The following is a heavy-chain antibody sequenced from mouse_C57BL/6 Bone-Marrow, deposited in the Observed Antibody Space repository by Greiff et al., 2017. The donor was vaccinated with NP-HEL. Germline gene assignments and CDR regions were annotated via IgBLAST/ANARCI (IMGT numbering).Heavy chain of an antibody. CDR3: AGAYYSNLYYFDY. J-gene: IGHJ2*01. D-gene: IGHD2-5*01. V-gene: IGHV1-42*01. CDR1: GYSFTGYY. CDR2: INPSTGGT. Sequence: DVQLQESGPELVKPGASVKISCKASGYSFTGYYMNWVKQSPEKSLEWIGEINPSTGGTTYNQKFKDTATLTVDKSSSTAYMQLKSLTSEDSAVYYCAGAYYSNLYYFDYWGQGTTLTVSS.